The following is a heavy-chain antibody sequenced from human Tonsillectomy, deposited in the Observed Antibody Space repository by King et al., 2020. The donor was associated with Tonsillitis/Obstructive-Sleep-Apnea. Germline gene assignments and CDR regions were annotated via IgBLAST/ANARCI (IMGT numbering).Heavy chain of an antibody. CDR3: GTNAGDYYYYMDV. Sequence: VQLQQWGAGLLKPSETLSLTCGVYGGSFSGYYWSRIRQRTGNGLEWMGVSNHRGSTDYNSSLKSRVTISRDTSKNQFSLRLTSVTAADTAVYYCGTNAGDYYYYMDVWGKGTTVTVSS. D-gene: IGHD2-2*01. J-gene: IGHJ6*03. CDR2: SNHRGST. CDR1: GGSFSGYY. V-gene: IGHV4-34*01.